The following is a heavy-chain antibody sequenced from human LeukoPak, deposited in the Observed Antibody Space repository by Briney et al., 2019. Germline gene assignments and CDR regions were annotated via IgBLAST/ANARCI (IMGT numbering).Heavy chain of an antibody. V-gene: IGHV4-30-2*01. J-gene: IGHJ5*02. D-gene: IGHD4/OR15-4a*01. CDR3: ATNNYGAGLDP. CDR2: IYHSGST. CDR1: GGSISSGGYP. Sequence: PSETLSLTCAVSGGSISSGGYPWSWIRQPPGKGLEWIGYIYHSGSTYYNPSLKSRVTISVDRSKNQFSLKLSSVTAADTAVYYCATNNYGAGLDPWGQGTLVTVSS.